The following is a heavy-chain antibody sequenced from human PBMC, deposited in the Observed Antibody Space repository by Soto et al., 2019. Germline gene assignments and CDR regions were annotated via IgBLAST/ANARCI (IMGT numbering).Heavy chain of an antibody. D-gene: IGHD2-2*01. CDR3: ARDRQIKYQLPHNWSEP. CDR1: GGSISSYY. Sequence: PSETLSLTCTVSGGSISSYYWSWIRQPPGKGLEWIGYIYYSGSTYYNPSLKSRVTISVDTSKNQFSLKLSSVTAADTAVYYCARDRQIKYQLPHNWSEPWGQGTLVTVSS. V-gene: IGHV4-59*12. CDR2: IYYSGST. J-gene: IGHJ5*02.